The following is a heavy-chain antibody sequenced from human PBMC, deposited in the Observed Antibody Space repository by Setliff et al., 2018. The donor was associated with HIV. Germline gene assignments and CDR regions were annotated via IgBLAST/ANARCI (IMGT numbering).Heavy chain of an antibody. CDR2: ISGSGSTT. D-gene: IGHD2-21*01. CDR1: GFTFRSYA. J-gene: IGHJ4*02. CDR3: AKLQEGHVYSHYDS. V-gene: IGHV3-23*01. Sequence: GGSLRLSCAASGFTFRSYAMHWVRQAPGKGLEWVSSISGSGSTTYYADSVKGRLTISRDNSQNALYLHMNSLRAEDTAVYYCAKLQEGHVYSHYDSWGQGTLVTVSS.